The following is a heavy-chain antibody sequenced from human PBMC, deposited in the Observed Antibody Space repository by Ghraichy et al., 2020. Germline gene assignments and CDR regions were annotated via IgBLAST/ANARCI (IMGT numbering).Heavy chain of an antibody. V-gene: IGHV4-39*01. Sequence: SETLSLTWSDRNGTRLSPVPISYLVCCLLHHQKKGLEWIGTFHYNGNAYYNPSLKSRATVSVDTSKNQFSLKLTSVTAADTAVYYCARLPTGYPNWFDPWGQGILVTVSA. J-gene: IGHJ5*02. CDR3: ARLPTGYPNWFDP. CDR1: NGTRLSPVPISYL. D-gene: IGHD3-9*01. CDR2: FHYNGNA.